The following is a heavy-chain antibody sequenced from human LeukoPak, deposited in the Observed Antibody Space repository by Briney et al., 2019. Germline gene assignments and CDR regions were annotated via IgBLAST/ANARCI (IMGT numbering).Heavy chain of an antibody. Sequence: PSETLSLTCAVYGGSFSSYFWSWIRQPPGKGLEWIGEINHSGSTNYNPSLKSRVTMSVDTSKNQFSLRLNSVTAADTAVYYCARVLAAAGNNWFDPWGQGTLVTVSS. CDR2: INHSGST. V-gene: IGHV4-34*01. J-gene: IGHJ5*02. CDR1: GGSFSSYF. CDR3: ARVLAAAGNNWFDP. D-gene: IGHD6-13*01.